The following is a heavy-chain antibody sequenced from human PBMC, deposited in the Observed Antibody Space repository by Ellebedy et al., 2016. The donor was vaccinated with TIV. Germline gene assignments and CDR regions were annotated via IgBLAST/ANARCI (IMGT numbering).Heavy chain of an antibody. D-gene: IGHD1-26*01. Sequence: MPSETLSLTCIVSGGSISSSPYYWGWIRQPPGKGPEGIGTIYNSGSTVYNPTLKSRLTMSVDTFENQLSLRLTSVTAADTAMYYCARKIEGSSVDSWGPGTLVTVSS. CDR3: ARKIEGSSVDS. CDR2: IYNSGST. V-gene: IGHV4-39*07. CDR1: GGSISSSPYY. J-gene: IGHJ4*02.